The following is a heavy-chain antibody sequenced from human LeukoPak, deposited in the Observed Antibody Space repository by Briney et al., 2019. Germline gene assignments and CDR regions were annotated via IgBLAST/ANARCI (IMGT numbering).Heavy chain of an antibody. CDR3: AKGRIPYYFDY. Sequence: SETLSLTCTVSGGSIGSYYWSWIRQPPGKGLEWIGYIYYSGSTNYNPSLKSRVTISVDTSKNQFSLKLSSVTAADTAVYYCAKGRIPYYFDYWGQGTLVTVSS. V-gene: IGHV4-59*08. D-gene: IGHD1-26*01. CDR2: IYYSGST. J-gene: IGHJ4*02. CDR1: GGSIGSYY.